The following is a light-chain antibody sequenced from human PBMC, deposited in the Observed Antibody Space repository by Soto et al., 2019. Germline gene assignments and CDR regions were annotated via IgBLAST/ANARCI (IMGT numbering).Light chain of an antibody. V-gene: IGLV1-51*01. CDR2: DNN. CDR3: GAWDSVLSVYV. CDR1: NSNIGNNY. Sequence: QAVVTQPPSVSAAPGQKVTISCSGSNSNIGNNYVSWYRQLPGTAPKLLIYDNNQRPSGIPDRFSGSKSGTSATLGITGLQTGDEADYYCGAWDSVLSVYVFGTGTKLTIL. J-gene: IGLJ1*01.